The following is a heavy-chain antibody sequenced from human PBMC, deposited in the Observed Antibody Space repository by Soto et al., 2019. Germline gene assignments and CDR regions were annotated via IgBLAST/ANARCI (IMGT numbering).Heavy chain of an antibody. CDR1: GFSFSRYW. CDR2: ITQDGSEK. J-gene: IGHJ4*02. Sequence: EVQLVESGGGLVQPGGSLRLSCAASGFSFSRYWLRWFRQAPGQGLEWVANITQDGSEKYYVDSVKGRFSISRDNAKNSLFLQMNSLRAEDTAVYYCARDHPAYYWNLAFDYWGQGTLVTVSS. CDR3: ARDHPAYYWNLAFDY. V-gene: IGHV3-7*01. D-gene: IGHD1-7*01.